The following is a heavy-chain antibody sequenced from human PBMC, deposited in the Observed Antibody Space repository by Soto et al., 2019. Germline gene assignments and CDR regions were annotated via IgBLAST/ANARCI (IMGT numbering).Heavy chain of an antibody. Sequence: QVQLVQSGAEVKKPGASVKVSCKASGYTFTSYGISWVRQAPGQGLEWMGWISAYNGNTNYAQKLQGRVTMTTDPSTSTAYMELRSLRSDDTAVYYCARPSYSSSSFRNYYYYYGMDVWGQGTTVTVSS. V-gene: IGHV1-18*04. D-gene: IGHD6-6*01. J-gene: IGHJ6*02. CDR2: ISAYNGNT. CDR1: GYTFTSYG. CDR3: ARPSYSSSSFRNYYYYYGMDV.